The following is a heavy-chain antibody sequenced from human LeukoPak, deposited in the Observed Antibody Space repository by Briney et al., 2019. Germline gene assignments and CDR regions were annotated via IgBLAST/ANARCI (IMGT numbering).Heavy chain of an antibody. D-gene: IGHD3-3*01. CDR1: GFTFSSYS. CDR3: ARGSYYDFWSGPLTDP. J-gene: IGHJ5*02. Sequence: GSLRLSCAASGFTFSSYSMNWVRQAPGKGLEWVSSISSSSSYIYYADSVKGRFTISRDNAKNSLYLQMNSLRAEDTAVYYCARGSYYDFWSGPLTDPWGQGTLVTVSS. V-gene: IGHV3-21*01. CDR2: ISSSSSYI.